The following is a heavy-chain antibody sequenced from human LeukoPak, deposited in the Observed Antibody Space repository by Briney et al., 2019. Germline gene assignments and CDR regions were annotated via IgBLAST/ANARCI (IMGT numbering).Heavy chain of an antibody. CDR2: IYHSGST. D-gene: IGHD1-26*01. CDR3: ARASGSYLYYFDY. V-gene: IGHV4-4*02. CDR1: GGSISSSNW. Sequence: PSGTLSLTCAVSGGSISSSNWWSWVRQPPGKGLEWIGEIYHSGSTNYNPSLKSRVTISVDKSKNQFSLKLSSVTAADTAVYYCARASGSYLYYFDYWGQGTLVTVSS. J-gene: IGHJ4*02.